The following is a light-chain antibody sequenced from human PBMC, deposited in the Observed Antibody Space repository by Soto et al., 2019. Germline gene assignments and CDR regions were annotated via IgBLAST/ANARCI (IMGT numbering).Light chain of an antibody. CDR1: ESVTSS. V-gene: IGKV3-15*01. J-gene: IGKJ1*01. CDR3: QQYNIWPLWT. CDR2: AAS. Sequence: EIVMAQSPATLSVSPGYRATLSCRASESVTSSLAWYQQKPGQPPRLLIYAASTRATDVPARFSGGGSETEFTLTISSLQSEDFAVYFCQQYNIWPLWTFGQWTKVDIK.